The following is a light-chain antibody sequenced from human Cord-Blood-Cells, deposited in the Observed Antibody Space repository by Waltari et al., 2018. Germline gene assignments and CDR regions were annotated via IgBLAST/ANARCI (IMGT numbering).Light chain of an antibody. CDR2: AAS. CDR3: QQSYSTPRT. Sequence: DIQMTQSPSSLSASVGDRVTITCRASQSISSYLNWYQQKPGKAHKLLIYAASSLQSGVPLRFSGNRSWTYFTLTISSLQPEDFATDYCQQSYSTPRTFGQGTKVEIK. V-gene: IGKV1-39*01. J-gene: IGKJ1*01. CDR1: QSISSY.